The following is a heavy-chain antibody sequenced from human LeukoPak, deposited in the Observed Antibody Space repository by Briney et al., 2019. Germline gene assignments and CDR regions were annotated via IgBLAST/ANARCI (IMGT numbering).Heavy chain of an antibody. J-gene: IGHJ4*02. CDR3: ARGMVPNY. CDR2: IYHSGST. CDR1: GGSISSYY. Sequence: PSETPSLTCTVSGGSISSYYWSWMRQPPGKGLEWIGYIYHSGSTNYNPSLKSRVTISVDTSKNQFSLKLSSVTAADTAVYYCARGMVPNYWGQGTLVTVSS. D-gene: IGHD3-10*01. V-gene: IGHV4-59*01.